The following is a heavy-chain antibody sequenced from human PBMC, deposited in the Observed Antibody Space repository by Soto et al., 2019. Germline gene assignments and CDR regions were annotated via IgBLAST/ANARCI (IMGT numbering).Heavy chain of an antibody. CDR2: INPNSGGT. J-gene: IGHJ6*02. D-gene: IGHD1-26*01. V-gene: IGHV1-2*02. CDR3: ARFGAREYGTHV. Sequence: ASVKVSCKASGYTFTSYGISWVRQAPGQGLEWMGWINPNSGGTNYAQKFQGRVTMTRDTSISTAYMELSRLRSDDTAVYYCARFGAREYGTHVWGQATPATVSS. CDR1: GYTFTSYG.